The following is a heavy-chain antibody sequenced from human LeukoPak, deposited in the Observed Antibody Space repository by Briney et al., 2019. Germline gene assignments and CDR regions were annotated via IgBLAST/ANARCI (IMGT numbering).Heavy chain of an antibody. CDR3: ARRRMATFDY. Sequence: GGSLRLSCAAPGFTVSSNYMSWVRQAPGKGLEWVSVIYSGGSTYYADSVKGRFTISRDNSKNTLYLQMNSLRAEDTAVYYCARRRMATFDYWGQGTLVTVSS. CDR2: IYSGGST. D-gene: IGHD5-24*01. J-gene: IGHJ4*02. V-gene: IGHV3-53*01. CDR1: GFTVSSNY.